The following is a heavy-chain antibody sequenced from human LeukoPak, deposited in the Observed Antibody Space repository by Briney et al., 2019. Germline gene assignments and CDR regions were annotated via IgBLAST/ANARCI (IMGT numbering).Heavy chain of an antibody. Sequence: GRSLRLSCAASGFTFSAYVMHWVRQAPGKGLECVAVISNDGNDKYYADSVKGRFYISRDNSKNTLYLQMSSLRTDDTAVYYCVRDGGYTGGWTYGAGDYWGQGNLVTVSS. J-gene: IGHJ4*01. D-gene: IGHD2-8*02. V-gene: IGHV3-30*04. CDR1: GFTFSAYV. CDR2: ISNDGNDK. CDR3: VRDGGYTGGWTYGAGDY.